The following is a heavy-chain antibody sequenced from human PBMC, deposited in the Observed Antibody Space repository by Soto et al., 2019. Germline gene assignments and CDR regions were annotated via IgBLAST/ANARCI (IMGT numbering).Heavy chain of an antibody. CDR3: ARAGWGEYDVWSGPYYMSG. CDR2: IYYSGST. J-gene: IGHJ6*03. Sequence: PSATLSLTCTVSGVSIISYYWSWILQPPGKGLEWIGYIYYSGSTNYNPSLKSRVTISVDTSKNQFSLKLSSVTAADTAVYYCARAGWGEYDVWSGPYYMSGWGKVTTVTVSS. CDR1: GVSIISYY. D-gene: IGHD3-3*01. V-gene: IGHV4-59*01.